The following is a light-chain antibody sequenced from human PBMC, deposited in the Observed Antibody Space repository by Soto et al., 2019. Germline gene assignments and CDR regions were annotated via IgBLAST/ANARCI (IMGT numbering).Light chain of an antibody. CDR3: FSSTTTRTHV. CDR1: SSDIGAYYY. Sequence: QSVLTQPASLSGSPGQSITISCTGTSSDIGAYYYVSWFQQPPGKAPKLMISEVNNRPSGVSNRFSGSKSGNTAYLTLFELPVEDEAEYFCFSSTTTRTHVIGAGTKVTVL. V-gene: IGLV2-14*01. J-gene: IGLJ1*01. CDR2: EVN.